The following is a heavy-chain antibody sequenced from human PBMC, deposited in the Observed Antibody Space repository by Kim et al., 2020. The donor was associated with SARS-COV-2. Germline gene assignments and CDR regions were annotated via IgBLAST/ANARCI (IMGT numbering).Heavy chain of an antibody. J-gene: IGHJ4*02. V-gene: IGHV3-33*01. CDR3: AREGIYMVRGVIITYAIDY. D-gene: IGHD3-10*01. Sequence: GGSLRLSCAASGFTFSSYGMHWVRQAPGKGLEWVAVIWYDGSNKYYADSVKGRFTISRDNSKNTLYLQMNSLRAEDTAVYYCAREGIYMVRGVIITYAIDYWGQGTLVTVS. CDR2: IWYDGSNK. CDR1: GFTFSSYG.